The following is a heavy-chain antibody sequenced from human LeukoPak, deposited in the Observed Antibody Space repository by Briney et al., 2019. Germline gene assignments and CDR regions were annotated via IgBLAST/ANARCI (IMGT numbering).Heavy chain of an antibody. J-gene: IGHJ3*02. Sequence: GGSLRLSCAASGFTFSSYAMHWVRQAPGKGLEWVAVISYDGSNKYYADSVKGRFTISRDNSQNTLYLQMNSLRAEDTAVYYCARVPGIVVGAFDIWGQGTMVTVSS. V-gene: IGHV3-30*01. D-gene: IGHD3-22*01. CDR3: ARVPGIVVGAFDI. CDR1: GFTFSSYA. CDR2: ISYDGSNK.